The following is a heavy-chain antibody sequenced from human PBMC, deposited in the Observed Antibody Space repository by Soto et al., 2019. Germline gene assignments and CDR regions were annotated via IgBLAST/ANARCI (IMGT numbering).Heavy chain of an antibody. CDR3: ARERFFYYYGMDV. J-gene: IGHJ6*02. V-gene: IGHV4-34*01. Sequence: SETLSLTCAVYGGSFSGYYWSWIRQPPGKGLEWIGEINHSGSTNYNPSLKSRVTISVDTSKNQFSLKLSSVTAADTAVYYCARERFFYYYGMDVWSQGTTVTVSS. CDR2: INHSGST. D-gene: IGHD3-3*01. CDR1: GGSFSGYY.